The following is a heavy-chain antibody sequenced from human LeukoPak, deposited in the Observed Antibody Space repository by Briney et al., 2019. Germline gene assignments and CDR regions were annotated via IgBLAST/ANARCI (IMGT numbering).Heavy chain of an antibody. D-gene: IGHD6-13*01. Sequence: PSETLSLTCAVYGGSFSGYYWSWIRQPPGKGLEWIGEINHSGSTNYNPSLKSRVTISVDTSKNQFSLKLSSVTAADTAVYYCARGYSSSPGLDYWGQGTLVTVSS. V-gene: IGHV4-34*01. CDR3: ARGYSSSPGLDY. CDR1: GGSFSGYY. J-gene: IGHJ4*02. CDR2: INHSGST.